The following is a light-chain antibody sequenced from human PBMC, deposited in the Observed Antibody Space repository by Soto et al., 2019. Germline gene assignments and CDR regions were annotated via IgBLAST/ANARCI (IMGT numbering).Light chain of an antibody. CDR2: DAS. V-gene: IGKV1-5*01. Sequence: DIQMTQSPSTLSGSVGDRVTITCRASQTISSWLAWYQQKPGKAPKLLIYDASSLESGVPSRFSGSGSGTEFTLTISSLQPDDFATYYCQQYPWTFGQGTKVDNK. J-gene: IGKJ1*01. CDR3: QQYPWT. CDR1: QTISSW.